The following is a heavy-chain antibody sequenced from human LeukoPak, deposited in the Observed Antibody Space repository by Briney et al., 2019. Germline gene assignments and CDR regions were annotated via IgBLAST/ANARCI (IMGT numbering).Heavy chain of an antibody. J-gene: IGHJ3*02. CDR2: MNQDGSAK. CDR3: AREGRPNAFDI. Sequence: GGSLRLSCAASGFTFSSHAMSWVRQDPGKGLEWVANMNQDGSAKNSVDSVKGRFTISRDNAKNSLYLQMNSLRAEDTAVYYCAREGRPNAFDIWGQGTMVTVSS. V-gene: IGHV3-7*01. CDR1: GFTFSSHA.